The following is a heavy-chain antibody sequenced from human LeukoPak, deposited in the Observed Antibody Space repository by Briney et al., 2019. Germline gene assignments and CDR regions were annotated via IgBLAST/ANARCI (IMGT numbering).Heavy chain of an antibody. CDR1: GFTFSNHG. V-gene: IGHV3-23*01. J-gene: IGHJ4*02. CDR2: VSGNGVTT. D-gene: IGHD5-18*01. Sequence: GGSLRLSCAVSGFTFSNHGMSWVRRAPGKGLEWVSTVSGNGVTTYYADSVKGRFSISRDNAKNMVYLQMDGLRAEDTATYYCTKLNSYGDYWGQGTLVTISP. CDR3: TKLNSYGDY.